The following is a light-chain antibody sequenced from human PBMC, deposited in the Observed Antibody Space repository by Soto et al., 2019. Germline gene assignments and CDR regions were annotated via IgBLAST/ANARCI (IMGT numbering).Light chain of an antibody. CDR2: DAS. J-gene: IGKJ1*01. V-gene: IGKV1-5*01. Sequence: DIEMTQSPSTLSASVGDRVTITCRASQTIRRWLAWYQQRPGKAPKVLIYDASTLESGVPARFSGSGSETEFTLTISSLQPEDSATDYCEHYNSDTWTFGQGAKV. CDR1: QTIRRW. CDR3: EHYNSDTWT.